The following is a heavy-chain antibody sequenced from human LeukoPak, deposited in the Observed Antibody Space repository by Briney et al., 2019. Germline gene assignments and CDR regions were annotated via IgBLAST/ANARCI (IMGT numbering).Heavy chain of an antibody. J-gene: IGHJ6*03. CDR1: GGSISSYY. D-gene: IGHD3-10*01. Sequence: SETLSLTCTVSGGSISSYYWSWIRQPPGKGLEWIGYIYYSGSTNYNPSLKSRVTISVDTSKNQFSLKLSSVTAADTAAYYCARDSSLVPRGYYYYMDVWGKGTTVTVSS. V-gene: IGHV4-59*01. CDR2: IYYSGST. CDR3: ARDSSLVPRGYYYYMDV.